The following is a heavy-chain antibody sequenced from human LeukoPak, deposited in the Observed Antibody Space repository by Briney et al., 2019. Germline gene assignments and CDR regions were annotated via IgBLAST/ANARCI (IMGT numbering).Heavy chain of an antibody. CDR1: GYTFTGYY. CDR2: INPNSGGT. J-gene: IGHJ4*02. D-gene: IGHD6-19*01. V-gene: IGHV1-2*02. CDR3: ARDSSSGWYSAPENFDY. Sequence: ASVKVSCKASGYTFTGYYMHWVRQAPGQGLEWTGWINPNSGGTNYAQKFQGRVTMTRDTSISTAYMELSRLRSDDTAVYYCARDSSSGWYSAPENFDYWGQGTLVTVSS.